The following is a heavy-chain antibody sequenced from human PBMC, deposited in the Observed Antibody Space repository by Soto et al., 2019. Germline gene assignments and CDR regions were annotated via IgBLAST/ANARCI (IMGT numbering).Heavy chain of an antibody. CDR1: GGTFSNYG. J-gene: IGHJ2*01. Sequence: QVQLVQSGAEVRKPGSSVKVSCKASGGTFSNYGITWVRQAPGQGLEWMGGIIPILDITNYAQRFQGRVTFTADDSPTTAYMELTGLRSEDSAIYYCATDRVGNTNGITYWYFDLWGRGTLVTVSS. D-gene: IGHD2-8*01. CDR3: ATDRVGNTNGITYWYFDL. V-gene: IGHV1-69*12. CDR2: IIPILDIT.